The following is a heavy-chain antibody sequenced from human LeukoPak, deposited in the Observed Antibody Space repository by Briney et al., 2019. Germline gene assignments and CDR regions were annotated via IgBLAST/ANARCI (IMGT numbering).Heavy chain of an antibody. Sequence: PGGSLRLSCAASGFTFDDYGMSWVRPAPGKGLEWDSGIHWNGGSTGYADSVKGRFTISRDNAKNSLYLQMNSLRAEDTALYYCARGGHSITMIVVVIIPFDYWGQGTLVTVSS. D-gene: IGHD3-22*01. CDR2: IHWNGGST. CDR1: GFTFDDYG. CDR3: ARGGHSITMIVVVIIPFDY. V-gene: IGHV3-20*04. J-gene: IGHJ4*02.